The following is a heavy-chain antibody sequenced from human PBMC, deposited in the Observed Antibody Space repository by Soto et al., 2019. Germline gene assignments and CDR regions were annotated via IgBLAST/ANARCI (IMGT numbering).Heavy chain of an antibody. CDR3: ARDGSGDRPAFDI. CDR1: GFSISSYG. J-gene: IGHJ3*02. CDR2: IWYDGSNK. Sequence: GGSLRLSCAASGFSISSYGMHWVRQAPGKGLEWVAVIWYDGSNKYYADSVKGRFTISRDNSKNTLYLLMNSLRAEDTAVYYCARDGSGDRPAFDIWGQGTMVTVSS. V-gene: IGHV3-33*01. D-gene: IGHD3-10*01.